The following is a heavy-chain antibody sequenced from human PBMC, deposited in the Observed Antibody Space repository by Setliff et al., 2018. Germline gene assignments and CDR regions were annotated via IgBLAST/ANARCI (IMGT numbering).Heavy chain of an antibody. V-gene: IGHV1-18*01. CDR1: GYIFTRYR. Sequence: GASVKVSCKASGYIFTRYRITWVRQSPGQGLEWMGWISTRNDDTGYAQKFKGRVTLTTDTSTNTAYMELRSLRSDDTAVYYCAINVHTAGGADFWGQGTLVTVSS. D-gene: IGHD1-26*01. CDR2: ISTRNDDT. CDR3: AINVHTAGGADF. J-gene: IGHJ4*02.